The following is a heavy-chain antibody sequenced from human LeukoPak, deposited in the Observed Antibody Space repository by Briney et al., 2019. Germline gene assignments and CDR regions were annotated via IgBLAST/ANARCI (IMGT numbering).Heavy chain of an antibody. V-gene: IGHV6-1*01. J-gene: IGHJ4*02. CDR1: GDSVSSNSAA. CDR2: TYYRSKWYN. CDR3: ARDGGKPYDPFDY. Sequence: SQTLSLTCAISGDSVSSNSAAWNWIRQSPSRGLEWLGRTYYRSKWYNDYAVSVKSRMTINPDTSKNQFSLKLSSVTAADTAVYYCARDGGKPYDPFDYWGQGTLVTVSS. D-gene: IGHD3-16*01.